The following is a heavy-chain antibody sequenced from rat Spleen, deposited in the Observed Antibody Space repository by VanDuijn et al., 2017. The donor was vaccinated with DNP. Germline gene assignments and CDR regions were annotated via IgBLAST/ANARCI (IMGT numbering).Heavy chain of an antibody. CDR3: ARWYNYFDY. Sequence: EVQLVESGGGLVQPGRSLKLSCAASGFTFSDYYMAWIRQFPGNKMEWIGHIGYSGSTTYNPSLKSRISITRDTSKNQFFLQLNSVTTEDTATYYCARWYNYFDYWGQGVMVTVSS. V-gene: IGHV3-1*01. D-gene: IGHD1-5*01. J-gene: IGHJ2*01. CDR2: IGYSGST. CDR1: GFTFSDYY.